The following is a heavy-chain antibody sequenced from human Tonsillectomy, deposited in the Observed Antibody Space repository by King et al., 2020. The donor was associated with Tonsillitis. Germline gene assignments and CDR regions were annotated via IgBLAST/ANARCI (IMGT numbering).Heavy chain of an antibody. D-gene: IGHD3-3*01. V-gene: IGHV4-59*01. CDR2: IYYTGST. CDR3: ARSAGSLWSGPTTDYFDY. Sequence: QLQESGPGLVKPSETLSLTCTVSGGSIRSYYWSWIRQPPGKGLEWIGYIYYTGSTNYNPSLKSRVTISVDTSKNQFSLKLNSVTAADTAVYYCARSAGSLWSGPTTDYFDYWGQGTLVTVSS. CDR1: GGSIRSYY. J-gene: IGHJ4*02.